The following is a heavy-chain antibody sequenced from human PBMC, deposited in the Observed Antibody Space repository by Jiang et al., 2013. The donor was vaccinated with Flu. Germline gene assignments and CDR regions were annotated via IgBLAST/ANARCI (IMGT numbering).Heavy chain of an antibody. CDR3: ARGAYYYDSSGYLKTPSFDY. J-gene: IGHJ4*02. CDR1: GYTFTSYD. V-gene: IGHV1-8*01. CDR2: MNPNSGNT. Sequence: GAEVKKPGASVKVSCKASGYTFTSYDINWVRQATGQGLEWMGWMNPNSGNTGYAQKFQGRVTMTRNTSISTAYMELSSLRSEDTAVYYCARGAYYYDSSGYLKTPSFDYGGQGTLVTVSS. D-gene: IGHD3-22*01.